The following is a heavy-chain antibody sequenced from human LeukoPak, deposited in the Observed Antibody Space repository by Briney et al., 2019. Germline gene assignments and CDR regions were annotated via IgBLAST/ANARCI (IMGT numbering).Heavy chain of an antibody. D-gene: IGHD4-23*01. CDR2: ISPGGRTI. V-gene: IGHV3-11*01. J-gene: IGHJ5*02. CDR3: ARDLGYGGNPLDP. Sequence: PGGSLRLSCTASGFSLSNYWMSWVRQAPGKGLEWVSYISPGGRTIYYADSVKGRFTISRDNAKNSLYLQMNSLRAEDTAVYYCARDLGYGGNPLDPWGQGTLVTVSS. CDR1: GFSLSNYW.